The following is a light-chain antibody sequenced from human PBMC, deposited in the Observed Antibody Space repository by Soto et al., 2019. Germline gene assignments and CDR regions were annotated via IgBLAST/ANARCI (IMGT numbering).Light chain of an antibody. J-gene: IGKJ5*01. V-gene: IGKV1-5*01. CDR1: QSLNRW. Sequence: DVEMRQSPSSLSASVGDRVTITCRASQSLNRWLAWYQQKPGKAPKLLIYDASTRAAGIPARFSGSGSGTEFTLTISSLQSEDFAVYYCQHYHGWPITFGQGTRLAI. CDR2: DAS. CDR3: QHYHGWPIT.